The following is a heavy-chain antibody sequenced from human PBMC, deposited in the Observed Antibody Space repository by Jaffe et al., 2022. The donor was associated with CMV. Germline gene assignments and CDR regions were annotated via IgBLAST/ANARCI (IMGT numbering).Heavy chain of an antibody. J-gene: IGHJ6*02. V-gene: IGHV1-69*01. Sequence: QVQLVQSGAEVKKPGSSVKVSCKASGGTFSSYAISWVRQAPGQGLEWMGGIIPIFGTANYAQKFQGRVTITADESTSTAYMELSSLRSEDTAVYYCARDLPGRPGSLYYYYGMDVWGQGTTVTVSS. CDR1: GGTFSSYA. CDR3: ARDLPGRPGSLYYYYGMDV. CDR2: IIPIFGTA. D-gene: IGHD2-15*01.